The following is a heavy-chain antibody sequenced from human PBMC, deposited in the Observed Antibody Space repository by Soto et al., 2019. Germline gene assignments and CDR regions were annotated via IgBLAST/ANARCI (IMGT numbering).Heavy chain of an antibody. CDR3: AKGKSENGVDWLDP. CDR1: GFMFVNYA. CDR2: VRGNSYGA. V-gene: IGHV3-23*01. Sequence: QSGGPLTLFCAASGFMFVNYAMIWVRQAPGKGLEWVATVRGNSYGAYYADSVRGRFIISRDNSKNTMSLQLNSLRDDDTAIYYCAKGKSENGVDWLDPWGPGTLVTVSS. D-gene: IGHD2-8*01. J-gene: IGHJ5*02.